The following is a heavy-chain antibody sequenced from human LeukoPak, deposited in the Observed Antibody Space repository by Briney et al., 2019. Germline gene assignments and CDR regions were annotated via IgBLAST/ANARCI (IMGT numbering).Heavy chain of an antibody. CDR1: GFTLSSNY. CDR3: ARVLPYYDFWSGPTLGMDV. CDR2: IYSGGST. J-gene: IGHJ6*02. Sequence: GGSLRLSCAASGFTLSSNYMSWVRQAPGKGLEWVSGIYSGGSTYYADSVKGRLTISRDNSKNTLYLQMNSLRAEDTAVYYCARVLPYYDFWSGPTLGMDVWGQGTTVTVSS. D-gene: IGHD3-3*01. V-gene: IGHV3-66*01.